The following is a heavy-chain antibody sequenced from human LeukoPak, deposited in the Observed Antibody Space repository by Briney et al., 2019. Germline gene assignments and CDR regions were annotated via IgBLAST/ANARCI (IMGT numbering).Heavy chain of an antibody. CDR1: GGSVSSYH. Sequence: SETLSLTCTVSGGSVSSYHWSWIRQPPEKGLEGIGYITTSWGTNYNPSLNSRGTISVDTCKSQFSLKLSSVTAADTAVYYCARRSSGDSGSFKYNSYYMDLWGKGTTVTVSS. CDR3: ARRSSGDSGSFKYNSYYMDL. CDR2: ITTSWGT. V-gene: IGHV4-4*09. D-gene: IGHD6-6*01. J-gene: IGHJ6*03.